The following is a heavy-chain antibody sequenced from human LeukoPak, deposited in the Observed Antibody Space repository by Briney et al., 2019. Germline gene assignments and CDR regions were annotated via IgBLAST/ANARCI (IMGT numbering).Heavy chain of an antibody. Sequence: ASVTVSCKATSYISWVRQAPGQGLEWMGWIGSYAGDTYYAQKFQGRVTVTTDTSSSTAYMELRSLRSDDTAVYYCARVVGGNYFDYWGQGTLVTVSS. CDR2: IGSYAGDT. CDR3: ARVVGGNYFDY. D-gene: IGHD2-15*01. CDR1: TSY. J-gene: IGHJ4*01. V-gene: IGHV1-18*01.